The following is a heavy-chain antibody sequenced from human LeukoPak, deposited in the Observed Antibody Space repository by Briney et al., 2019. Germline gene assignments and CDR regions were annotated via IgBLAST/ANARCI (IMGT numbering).Heavy chain of an antibody. D-gene: IGHD3-22*01. V-gene: IGHV3-30*18. CDR3: AKDYFKGYYDSSGYYFDY. CDR1: GFTFSSYG. Sequence: GRSLRLSCAASGFTFSSYGMHWVRQAPGKGLEWVAVISYDGSNKYYADSVKGRFTISRDNSKNTLYLQMNSLRAEDTAVYYCAKDYFKGYYDSSGYYFDYWGQGTLVTVSS. CDR2: ISYDGSNK. J-gene: IGHJ4*02.